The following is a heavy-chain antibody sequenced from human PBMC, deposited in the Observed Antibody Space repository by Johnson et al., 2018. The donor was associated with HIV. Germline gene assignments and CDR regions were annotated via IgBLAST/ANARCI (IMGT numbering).Heavy chain of an antibody. CDR1: GFSVSSKY. J-gene: IGHJ3*02. CDR2: ISGSGGST. V-gene: IGHV3-23*04. D-gene: IGHD3-3*01. Sequence: VQLVESGGGLIQLGGSLRLSCAASGFSVSSKYMSWVRQAPGKGLEWVSAISGSGGSTYYADSVRGRFTITRDNSKTTLYLQMNSLRADDTAIYYCALTESRFLEWLFRAFDIWGQGTMVTVSS. CDR3: ALTESRFLEWLFRAFDI.